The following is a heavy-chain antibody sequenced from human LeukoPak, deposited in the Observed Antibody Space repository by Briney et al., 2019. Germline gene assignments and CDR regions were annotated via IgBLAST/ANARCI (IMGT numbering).Heavy chain of an antibody. J-gene: IGHJ4*02. CDR1: GFTFSSYA. V-gene: IGHV3-30*04. CDR3: ARGGSNTGFAY. Sequence: PGRSLRLSCAASGFTFSSYAMHWVRQVPGKGLEWVAVISNDGRNKYYAESVKGRFTISRDNSKNTLYLQMNSLRAEDTAIYYCARGGSNTGFAYWGQGTLVTVSS. CDR2: ISNDGRNK. D-gene: IGHD2-15*01.